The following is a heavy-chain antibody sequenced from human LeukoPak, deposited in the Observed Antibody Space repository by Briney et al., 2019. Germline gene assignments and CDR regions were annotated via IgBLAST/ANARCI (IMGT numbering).Heavy chain of an antibody. Sequence: PGGSLRLSCAASGFTFSSYAMHWVRQAPGKGLEWVAVISYDGSNKYYADSVKGRFTISRDNSKNTLYLQMNSLRAEDTAVYYCARDNTYDWDYIDHWGRGILVTVSS. CDR3: ARDNTYDWDYIDH. V-gene: IGHV3-30-3*01. CDR2: ISYDGSNK. D-gene: IGHD3-16*01. J-gene: IGHJ4*02. CDR1: GFTFSSYA.